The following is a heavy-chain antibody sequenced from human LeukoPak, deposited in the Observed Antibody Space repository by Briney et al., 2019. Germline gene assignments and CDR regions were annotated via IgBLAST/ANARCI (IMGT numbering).Heavy chain of an antibody. D-gene: IGHD6-13*01. CDR3: ARAGEYSSSWYREMYNWFDP. CDR2: MVYNGAT. Sequence: SETLSLTCSVSLDSISSSDYYWGWIRQSPGKGLEWIGTMVYNGATKTNPSLSSRVSMSIDTSMNQFSLKLSSVIAADTAVYYCARAGEYSSSWYREMYNWFDPWGQGTLVTVSS. V-gene: IGHV4-39*07. CDR1: LDSISSSDYY. J-gene: IGHJ5*02.